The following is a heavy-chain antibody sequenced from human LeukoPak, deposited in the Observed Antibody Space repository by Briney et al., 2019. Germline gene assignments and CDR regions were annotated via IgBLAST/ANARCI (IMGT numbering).Heavy chain of an antibody. V-gene: IGHV4-59*01. CDR1: GGSISSYY. Sequence: PSETLSLTCTVSGGSISSYYWSWIRQPPGKGLEWIGYIYYSGSTSYNPSLKSRVTISVDTSKNQFSLKLSSVTAADTAVYYCARGVEMATIKAFDYFDYWGQGTLVTVSS. CDR3: ARGVEMATIKAFDYFDY. CDR2: IYYSGST. J-gene: IGHJ4*02. D-gene: IGHD5-24*01.